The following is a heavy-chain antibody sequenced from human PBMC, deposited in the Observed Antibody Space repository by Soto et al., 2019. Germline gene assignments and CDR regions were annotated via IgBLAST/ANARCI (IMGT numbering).Heavy chain of an antibody. D-gene: IGHD3-22*01. CDR2: TYYRSKWYY. CDR3: ARIHSSSSSDMDV. CDR1: GDSVSSNSAA. V-gene: IGHV6-1*01. J-gene: IGHJ6*02. Sequence: PXQTLSLTCAISGDSVSSNSAACNWIRQSPSRGLEWLGRTYYRSKWYYGYAVSLKSRITVKPDTSKNQFSLQLNSVTPEDTAVYYCARIHSSSSSDMDVWGQGTTVTVSS.